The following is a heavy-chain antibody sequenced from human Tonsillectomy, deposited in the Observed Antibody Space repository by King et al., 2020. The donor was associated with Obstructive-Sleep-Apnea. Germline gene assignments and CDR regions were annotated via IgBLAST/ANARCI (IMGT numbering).Heavy chain of an antibody. J-gene: IGHJ6*02. CDR2: IYHGGST. V-gene: IGHV4-38-2*02. CDR1: SPSISSGNY. Sequence: QLQLQESGPGLVEPSETLFLTCSVSSPSISSGNYWGWIRQPPGKGLEWIGSIYHGGSTFYNPSLKSRVTISVDTSKNQFSLKLTSVTAADTAVYYCARDSISSIVVAMDVWGQGTTVTVSS. D-gene: IGHD3-22*01. CDR3: ARDSISSIVVAMDV.